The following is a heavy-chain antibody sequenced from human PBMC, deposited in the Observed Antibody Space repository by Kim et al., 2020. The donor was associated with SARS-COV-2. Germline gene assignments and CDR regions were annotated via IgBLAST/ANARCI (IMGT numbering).Heavy chain of an antibody. CDR3: ARGQSLYSSSSGYYYYGMDV. D-gene: IGHD6-6*01. Sequence: SQTLSLTCVISGDTVSSNSAAWNWIRQSPSRGLEWLGRTYYRSKWSDDYAVSVKGRITVKPDTSKNQFSLQLNSVTPEDTAVYYCARGQSLYSSSSGYYYYGMDVWGQGTTVTVSS. J-gene: IGHJ6*02. V-gene: IGHV6-1*01. CDR1: GDTVSSNSAA. CDR2: TYYRSKWSD.